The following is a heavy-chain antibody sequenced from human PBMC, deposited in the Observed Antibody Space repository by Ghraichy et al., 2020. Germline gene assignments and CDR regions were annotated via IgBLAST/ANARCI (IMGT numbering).Heavy chain of an antibody. D-gene: IGHD3-9*01. CDR2: IRSKSDGGTT. CDR3: GRLGAFDY. CDR1: GFTFSDAW. J-gene: IGHJ4*02. V-gene: IGHV3-15*05. Sequence: GGSLRLSCTASGFTFSDAWMNWVRQVPGKGLEWVGRIRSKSDGGTTDYGAPVKGRFTISRDDSKNTLYLQINSLKTEDTALYYCGRLGAFDYCVQGHLGTVSS.